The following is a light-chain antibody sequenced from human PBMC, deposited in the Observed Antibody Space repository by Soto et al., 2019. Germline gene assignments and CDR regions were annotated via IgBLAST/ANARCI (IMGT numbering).Light chain of an antibody. CDR2: EVT. CDR1: GSDIGGYNH. J-gene: IGLJ1*01. CDR3: SSYTSSTAYV. V-gene: IGLV2-14*01. Sequence: QSVLTQPASVSGSPGQSITISCTGTGSDIGGYNHVSWYQHHPGKAPKLIIYEVTNRPSGVSNRFSGSKFGNTASLTISGLQAEDEADYYCSSYTSSTAYVFGTGTKVTVL.